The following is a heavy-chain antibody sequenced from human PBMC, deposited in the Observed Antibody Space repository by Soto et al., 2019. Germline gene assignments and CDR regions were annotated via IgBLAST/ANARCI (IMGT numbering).Heavy chain of an antibody. CDR2: IIPIFGTA. CDR3: ASHSSLRGYCISTSCYGYYYGMDV. J-gene: IGHJ6*02. D-gene: IGHD2-2*01. V-gene: IGHV1-69*12. CDR1: GGTFSSYA. Sequence: QVQLVQSGAEVKKPGSSVKVSCKASGGTFSSYAISWVRQAPGQGLEWMGGIIPIFGTADYAQKFQGRVTITADESTSTAYMELSNLRSEDTAVYYCASHSSLRGYCISTSCYGYYYGMDVWGQGTTVTVSS.